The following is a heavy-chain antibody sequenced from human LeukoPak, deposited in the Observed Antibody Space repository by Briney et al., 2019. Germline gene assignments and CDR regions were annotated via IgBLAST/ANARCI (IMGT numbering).Heavy chain of an antibody. CDR1: GGSISSYY. J-gene: IGHJ4*02. CDR2: IYTTGST. V-gene: IGHV4-4*07. D-gene: IGHD6-13*01. Sequence: SETLSLTCTVSGGSISSYYWSWIRQPAGKGLEWIGRIYTTGSTNYNPSLKSRVTMSLDTSKNQFSLKLSSVTAADTAMYYCARVHSSNYHVYSFDYWGQGTLVTVPS. CDR3: ARVHSSNYHVYSFDY.